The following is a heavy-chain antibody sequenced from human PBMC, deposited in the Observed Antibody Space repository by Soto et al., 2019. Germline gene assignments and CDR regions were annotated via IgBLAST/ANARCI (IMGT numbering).Heavy chain of an antibody. V-gene: IGHV1-46*01. CDR3: ARVVNTAMVLNYYYYYGMDV. CDR1: GYTFTSYY. D-gene: IGHD5-18*01. CDR2: INPSGGST. J-gene: IGHJ6*02. Sequence: ASVKVSCKASGYTFTSYYMHWVRQAPGQGLEWMGIINPSGGSTSYAQKFQGRVTMTRDTSTSTVYMELSSLRYEDTAVYYCARVVNTAMVLNYYYYYGMDVWGQGTTVTVSS.